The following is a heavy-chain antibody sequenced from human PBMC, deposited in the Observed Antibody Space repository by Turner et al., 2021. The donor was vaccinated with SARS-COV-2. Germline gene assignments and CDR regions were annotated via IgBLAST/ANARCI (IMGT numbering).Heavy chain of an antibody. D-gene: IGHD3-3*01. J-gene: IGHJ6*02. CDR1: GYTFTGYC. CDR2: VNPNSGGT. CDR3: ARVRFGVVTHLENGMDV. Sequence: QVQLVQSGAEVKKPGASMKVSCKASGYTFTGYCMHWVLQAPGQGLEWMGWVNPNSGGTNYAKKFQGRVTMTSDTSISTAHMEVRRLRSDDTAVYYCARVRFGVVTHLENGMDVWGQGTTVTVSS. V-gene: IGHV1-2*02.